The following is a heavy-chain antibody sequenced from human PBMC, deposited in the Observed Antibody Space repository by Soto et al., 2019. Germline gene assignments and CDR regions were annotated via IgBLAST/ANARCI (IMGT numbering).Heavy chain of an antibody. Sequence: GASVKVSCKASGGTFSSYAISWVRQAPGQGLEWMGGIIPIFGTANYAQKFQGRVTITADESTSTAYMELSSLRSEDTAVYYCARDLPSYYYDSSAFFDYWGQGTLVTVS. V-gene: IGHV1-69*13. CDR1: GGTFSSYA. J-gene: IGHJ4*02. CDR3: ARDLPSYYYDSSAFFDY. CDR2: IIPIFGTA. D-gene: IGHD3-22*01.